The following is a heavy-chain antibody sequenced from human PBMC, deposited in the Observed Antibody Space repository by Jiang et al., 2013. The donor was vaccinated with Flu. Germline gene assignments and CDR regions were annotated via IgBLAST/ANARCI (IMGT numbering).Heavy chain of an antibody. Sequence: TLSLTSHCLWWLHQQWWLLLELDPPAPRKGLEWIGYIYYSGSTYYNPSLKSRVTISVDTSKNQFSLKLSSVTAADTAVYYCAREVPNGIAAAGATFDYWGQGTLVTVSS. CDR3: AREVPNGIAAAGATFDY. CDR1: WLHQQWWLL. CDR2: IYYSGST. V-gene: IGHV4-31*03. J-gene: IGHJ4*02. D-gene: IGHD6-13*01.